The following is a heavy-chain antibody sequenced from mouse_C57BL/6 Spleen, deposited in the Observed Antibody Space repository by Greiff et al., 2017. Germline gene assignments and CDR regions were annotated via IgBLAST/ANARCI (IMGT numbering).Heavy chain of an antibody. Sequence: QVQLQQPGAELVKPGASVKLSCKASGYTFTSYWMQWVKQRPGQGLEWIGEIDPSDSYTNYNQKFKGKATLTVDTSSSTAYMQLSSLTSEDSAVYDCARSRLYEGWFAYWGQGTLVTVSA. CDR3: ARSRLYEGWFAY. V-gene: IGHV1-50*01. J-gene: IGHJ3*01. D-gene: IGHD2-14*01. CDR1: GYTFTSYW. CDR2: IDPSDSYT.